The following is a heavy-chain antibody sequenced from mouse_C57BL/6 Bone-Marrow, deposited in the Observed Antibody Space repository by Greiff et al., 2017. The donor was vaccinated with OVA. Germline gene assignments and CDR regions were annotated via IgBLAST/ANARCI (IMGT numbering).Heavy chain of an antibody. V-gene: IGHV1-75*01. CDR3: ASYDYARPYIDY. J-gene: IGHJ2*01. D-gene: IGHD2-4*01. Sequence: VQLQQSGPELVKPGASVKISCKASGYTFTDYYINWVQQRPGQGLEWIGWIFPGSGSNYYNEKFKGKATLTVDKSSSTAYMLLSSLTSEDSAVYFCASYDYARPYIDYWGQGTTLTVSS. CDR1: GYTFTDYY. CDR2: IFPGSGSN.